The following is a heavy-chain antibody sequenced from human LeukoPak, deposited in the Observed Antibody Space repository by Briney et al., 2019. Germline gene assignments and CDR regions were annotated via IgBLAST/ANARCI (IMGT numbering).Heavy chain of an antibody. Sequence: PSETLSLTCGVYGGSLSGYYWSWIRQPPEKGLEWIGEINHSGSTNYNPSLKSRVTISVDTSKNQFSLKLSSVTAADTAVYYCARDLYSSRTNDAFVIWGQGTMVTVSS. CDR3: ARDLYSSRTNDAFVI. J-gene: IGHJ3*02. CDR2: INHSGST. CDR1: GGSLSGYY. V-gene: IGHV4-34*01. D-gene: IGHD6-13*01.